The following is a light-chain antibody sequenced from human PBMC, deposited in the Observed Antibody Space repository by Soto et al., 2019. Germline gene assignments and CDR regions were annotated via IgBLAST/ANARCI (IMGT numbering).Light chain of an antibody. CDR2: KAS. V-gene: IGKV1-5*03. Sequence: DIQMTQSPSTLPASVGDRVTITCRASQSISNWLAWYQQKPGKAPKLLIYKASSLESGVPSRFSGSGSGTEFTLTISSLQPDDFTTYYCQQYYTSSYTFGQGTKLEIK. CDR3: QQYYTSSYT. J-gene: IGKJ2*01. CDR1: QSISNW.